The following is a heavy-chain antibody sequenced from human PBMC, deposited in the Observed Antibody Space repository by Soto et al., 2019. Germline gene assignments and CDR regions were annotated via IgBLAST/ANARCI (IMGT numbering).Heavy chain of an antibody. Sequence: SETLSLTCAVSSGSISSSNWWSWVRQPPGKGLEWIGEIYHSGSTNYNPPLKSRVTISVDKSKNQFSLKLSSVTAADTAVYYCARGPLGVARWGPGWFDPWGQGTLVTVSS. J-gene: IGHJ5*02. CDR3: ARGPLGVARWGPGWFDP. CDR2: IYHSGST. CDR1: SGSISSSNW. D-gene: IGHD3-3*01. V-gene: IGHV4-4*02.